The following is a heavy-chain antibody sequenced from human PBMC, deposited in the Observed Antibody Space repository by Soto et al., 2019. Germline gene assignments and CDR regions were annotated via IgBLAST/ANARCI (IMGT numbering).Heavy chain of an antibody. V-gene: IGHV4-59*01. CDR3: ARVGGVAARTFDY. J-gene: IGHJ4*02. CDR1: GGCINDFY. Sequence: PSGALSLTCAVSGGCINDFYWSWIRQPPGKGLEWIGYIYYSGRTDYNPSLKGRVTISVDTSKNQFSLKLRSVTAADTAVYYCARVGGVAARTFDYWGQGTLVTVSS. CDR2: IYYSGRT. D-gene: IGHD6-6*01.